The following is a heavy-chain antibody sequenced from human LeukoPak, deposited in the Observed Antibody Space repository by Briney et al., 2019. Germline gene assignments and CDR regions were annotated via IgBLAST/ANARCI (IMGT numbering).Heavy chain of an antibody. D-gene: IGHD4-23*01. CDR3: AKRDNGGDSGIDY. Sequence: GGSLRLSCVASGFSFDTYGMHWVRQALGKGPEWVAFIRNDGSKKFYADALKGRFTISRDNSKNTLYLQVNSLRLDDTAVYYCAKRDNGGDSGIDYWGQGTLVTVSS. CDR1: GFSFDTYG. J-gene: IGHJ4*02. CDR2: IRNDGSKK. V-gene: IGHV3-30*02.